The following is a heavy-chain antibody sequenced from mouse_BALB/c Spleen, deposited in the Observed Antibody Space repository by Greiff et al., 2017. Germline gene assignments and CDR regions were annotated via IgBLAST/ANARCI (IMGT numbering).Heavy chain of an antibody. CDR3: ARERGPYYGSSYAFAY. V-gene: IGHV2-6-7*01. CDR1: GFSLTGYG. D-gene: IGHD1-1*01. Sequence: VKLVESGPGLVAPSQSLSITCTVSGFSLTGYGVNWVRQPPGKGLEWLGMIWGDGSTDYNSALKSRLSISKDNSKSQVFLKMNSLQTDDTARYYCARERGPYYGSSYAFAYWGQGTLVTVSA. CDR2: IWGDGST. J-gene: IGHJ3*01.